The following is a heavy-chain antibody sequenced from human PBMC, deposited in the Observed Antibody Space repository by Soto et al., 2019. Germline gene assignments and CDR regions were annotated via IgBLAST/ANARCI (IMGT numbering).Heavy chain of an antibody. CDR3: AKGAGAAAGIIDY. D-gene: IGHD6-13*01. V-gene: IGHV3-7*01. CDR2: IKQDGSEK. J-gene: IGHJ4*02. CDR1: GFTFSSYW. Sequence: GGSLRLACAASGFTFSSYWMNWVRQAPGKGLEWVANIKQDGSEKYYVDSVKGRFTISRDNAKNSLYLQMNSLRAEDTAVYYCAKGAGAAAGIIDYWGQGTLVTVSS.